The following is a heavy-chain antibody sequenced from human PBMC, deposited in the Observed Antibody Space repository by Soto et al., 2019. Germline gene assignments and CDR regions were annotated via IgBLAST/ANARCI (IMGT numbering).Heavy chain of an antibody. D-gene: IGHD6-19*01. CDR2: INHSGST. J-gene: IGHJ5*02. Sequence: QVQLQQWGAGLLKPSETLSLTCAVYGGSFSGYYWSWIRQPPGKGLEWIGEINHSGSTNYNPSLKSRVTISVDTSKNQFSLKLSSVTAADTAVYYCARVGYSSGWFTRAEYNWFDPWGQGTLVTVSS. V-gene: IGHV4-34*01. CDR3: ARVGYSSGWFTRAEYNWFDP. CDR1: GGSFSGYY.